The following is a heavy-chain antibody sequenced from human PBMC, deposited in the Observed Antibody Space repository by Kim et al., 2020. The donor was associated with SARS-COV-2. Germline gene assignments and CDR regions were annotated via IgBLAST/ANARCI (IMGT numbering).Heavy chain of an antibody. J-gene: IGHJ3*02. D-gene: IGHD3-10*01. CDR3: ARALWFGRSTNAFDI. CDR2: ST. V-gene: IGHV3-66*01. Sequence: STYYADSVKGRFTISRDNSKNTLYLQMNSLRAEDTAVYYCARALWFGRSTNAFDIWGQGTMVTVSS.